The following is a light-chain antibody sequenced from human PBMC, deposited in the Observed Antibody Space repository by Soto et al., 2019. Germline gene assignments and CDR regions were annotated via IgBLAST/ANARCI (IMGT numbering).Light chain of an antibody. CDR2: EVS. J-gene: IGLJ1*01. Sequence: QSVLTQPASVSGSPGQSITISCTGTSSGVGGYNYVSWYQQHPGKAPKLMIYEVSNRPSGVSNRFSGSKSGNTASLTISGLQAEDEADYYCSSYTSSSTYVLGTGTKVTVL. CDR1: SSGVGGYNY. V-gene: IGLV2-14*01. CDR3: SSYTSSSTYV.